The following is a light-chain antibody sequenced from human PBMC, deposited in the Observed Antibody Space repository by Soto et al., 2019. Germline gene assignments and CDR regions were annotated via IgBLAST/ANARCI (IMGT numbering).Light chain of an antibody. Sequence: AIQLTQSPSSLSASVGDRVTITCRASQGISSALAWYQQKPGKAPKLLIYDASSLESGVPSRFSRSGSGTDFPLTISRLQPEDFATSYCQQFNSAVYTFCHGTKLQIQ. J-gene: IGKJ2*01. CDR3: QQFNSAVYT. CDR1: QGISSA. V-gene: IGKV1-13*02. CDR2: DAS.